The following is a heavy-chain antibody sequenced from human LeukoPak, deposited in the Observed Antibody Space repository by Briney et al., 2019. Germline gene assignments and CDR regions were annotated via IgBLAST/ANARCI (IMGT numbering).Heavy chain of an antibody. V-gene: IGHV3-30*18. Sequence: GRSLRLSCAASGFSFSSYGMHWVRQAPGKGLEWVAVISYDGSNKYYADSVKGRFTISRDNSKNTLYLQMNSLRAEDTAVYYCAKGRGDYEYYFDYWGQGTPVTVSS. CDR2: ISYDGSNK. CDR1: GFSFSSYG. D-gene: IGHD4-17*01. CDR3: AKGRGDYEYYFDY. J-gene: IGHJ4*02.